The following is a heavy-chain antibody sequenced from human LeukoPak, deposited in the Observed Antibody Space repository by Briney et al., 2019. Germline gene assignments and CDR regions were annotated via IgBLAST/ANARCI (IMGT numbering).Heavy chain of an antibody. J-gene: IGHJ4*02. CDR2: INPNSGGT. D-gene: IGHD5-18*01. Sequence: ASVKVSCKASGYTFTGYYMHWVRQAPGQGLEWMGWINPNSGGTNYAQKLQGRVTMTTDTSTSTAYMELRSLRSDDTAVYYCAREGGYSYGYYFDYWGQGTLVTVSS. CDR1: GYTFTGYY. V-gene: IGHV1-2*02. CDR3: AREGGYSYGYYFDY.